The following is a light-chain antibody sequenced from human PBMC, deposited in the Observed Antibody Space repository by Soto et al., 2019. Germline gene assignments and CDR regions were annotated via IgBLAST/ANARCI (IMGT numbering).Light chain of an antibody. Sequence: QSALTQPASVSGSPGQSITISCTGTSSDLGGYNYVSWYQQHPGKAPKVMIYEVSNRSSGVSNRFSGSKSGNTASLTISGLQAEDEADYYCSSYTSSSTLVFGGGTKVTVL. CDR1: SSDLGGYNY. V-gene: IGLV2-14*01. CDR3: SSYTSSSTLV. CDR2: EVS. J-gene: IGLJ2*01.